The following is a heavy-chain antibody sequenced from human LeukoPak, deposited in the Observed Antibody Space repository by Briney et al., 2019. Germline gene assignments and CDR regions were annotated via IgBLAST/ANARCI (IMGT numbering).Heavy chain of an antibody. D-gene: IGHD3-22*01. CDR3: ARGDSSGYYYGIFDY. Sequence: GGSLRLSCAASGFTFSSYEMNWVRQAPGKGLEWVSYISSSGSTIYYADSVKGRFTISRDNAKNSLYLQMNSLRAEDTAVYYCARGDSSGYYYGIFDYWGQGTLVTVSS. V-gene: IGHV3-48*03. CDR2: ISSSGSTI. J-gene: IGHJ4*02. CDR1: GFTFSSYE.